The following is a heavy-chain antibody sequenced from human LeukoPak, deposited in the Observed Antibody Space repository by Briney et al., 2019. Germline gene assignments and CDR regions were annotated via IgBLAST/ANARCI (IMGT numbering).Heavy chain of an antibody. Sequence: GGSLRLSCAASGFTFSSYDMHWVRQATGKGLEWFSAIGTAGDTYYPGSVKGRFTLSRENAKNSLYLQMNSLRAGDTAVYYCARASYGSGSWYFDYWGQGTLVTVSS. D-gene: IGHD3-10*01. CDR3: ARASYGSGSWYFDY. V-gene: IGHV3-13*01. J-gene: IGHJ4*02. CDR2: IGTAGDT. CDR1: GFTFSSYD.